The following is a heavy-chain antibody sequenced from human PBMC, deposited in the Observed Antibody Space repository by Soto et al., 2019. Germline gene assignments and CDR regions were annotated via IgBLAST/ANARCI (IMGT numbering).Heavy chain of an antibody. CDR1: GYSFTSYW. J-gene: IGHJ6*02. V-gene: IGHV5-51*01. CDR2: IYPGDSDT. CDR3: ARQSLGYCSSTSCGMDV. D-gene: IGHD2-2*01. Sequence: LKISCKGSGYSFTSYWIGWVRQMPGKGLEWMGIIYPGDSDTRYSPSFQGQVTISADKSISTAYLQWSSLKASDTAMYYCARQSLGYCSSTSCGMDVWGQGTTVTVSS.